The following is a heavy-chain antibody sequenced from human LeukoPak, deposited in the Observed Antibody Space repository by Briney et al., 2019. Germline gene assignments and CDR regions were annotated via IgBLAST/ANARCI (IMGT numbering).Heavy chain of an antibody. CDR2: IYSGGST. CDR1: GFTVSSYY. D-gene: IGHD2-21*01. V-gene: IGHV3-53*01. J-gene: IGHJ4*02. CDR3: TRGGGGSFPHY. Sequence: GGSLTLTCAASGFTVSSYYLSWVRQPPGKGLEWVSDIYSGGSTHYADSVKGRFTISRDNSKNTLYLQMTSLRVEDTAVYYCTRGGGGSFPHYWGQGTLVTVSS.